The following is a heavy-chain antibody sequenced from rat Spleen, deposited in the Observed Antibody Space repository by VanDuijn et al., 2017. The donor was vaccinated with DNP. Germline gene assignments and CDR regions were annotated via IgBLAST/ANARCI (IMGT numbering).Heavy chain of an antibody. J-gene: IGHJ2*01. CDR3: TRHDYYFDY. D-gene: IGHD1-7*01. CDR2: IWAGGGT. Sequence: QVQLKESGPGLVQPSQTLSLTCTVSGFSLTSYHVSWVRQPPGKSLVWMGSIWAGGGTNWNSAVQSRLTISRDTSKSQVFLEMHSLQPEDTGTYYCTRHDYYFDYWGQGVMVTVSS. V-gene: IGHV2-72*01. CDR1: GFSLTSYH.